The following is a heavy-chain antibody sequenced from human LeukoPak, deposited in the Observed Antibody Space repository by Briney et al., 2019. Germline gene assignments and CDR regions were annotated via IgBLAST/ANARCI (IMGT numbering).Heavy chain of an antibody. J-gene: IGHJ4*02. Sequence: AGGSLRLSCAASGFTFSRYGMHWVRQAPGKGLEWVAVISYDGSNKYYADSVKGRFTISRDNSKNTLYLQMNSLRAEDTAVYYCAKSGGTSSSGLGYWGQGTLVTASS. D-gene: IGHD6-13*01. CDR3: AKSGGTSSSGLGY. CDR1: GFTFSRYG. V-gene: IGHV3-30*18. CDR2: ISYDGSNK.